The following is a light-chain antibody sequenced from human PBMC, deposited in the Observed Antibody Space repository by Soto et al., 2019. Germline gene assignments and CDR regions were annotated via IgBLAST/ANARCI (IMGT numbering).Light chain of an antibody. V-gene: IGKV3-15*01. J-gene: IGKJ4*01. CDR2: GAS. CDR3: QQYNDWPTVT. Sequence: EIVMTQSPATLSVSPGERATLSCSASQSVSINLAWYQQKPXQAPRLIIYGASTRANGLPARFSGSGSGTDLTLTINSLQSEDSAVYHCQQYNDWPTVTFGGGTKVDIK. CDR1: QSVSIN.